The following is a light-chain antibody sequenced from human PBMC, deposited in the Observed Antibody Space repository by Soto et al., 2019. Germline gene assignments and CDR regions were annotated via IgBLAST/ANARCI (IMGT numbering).Light chain of an antibody. CDR1: QSLSSN. V-gene: IGKV3-15*01. J-gene: IGKJ4*01. Sequence: EIVLTQFPDTLYGSPGERATLSCRSSQSLSSNVAWYQQRPGQAPRLLIYATSSRASDVPARFSGSGSGTEFTLTIASLQSEDFAIYYCQQYNHRPRMLSFGGGTKVDIK. CDR3: QQYNHRPRMLS. CDR2: ATS.